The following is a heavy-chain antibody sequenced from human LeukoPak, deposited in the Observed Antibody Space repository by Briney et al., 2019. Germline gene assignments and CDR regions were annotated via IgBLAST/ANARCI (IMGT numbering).Heavy chain of an antibody. CDR1: GFTFNSYA. CDR2: ISYDGSNK. CDR3: ARGYDFWSGFTYYGMDV. V-gene: IGHV3-30-3*01. D-gene: IGHD3-3*01. Sequence: GRSLRLSCAASGFTFNSYAMHWVRQAPGKGLEWVAVISYDGSNKYYADSVKGRFTISRDNSKNTLYLQMNSLRAEDTAVYHCARGYDFWSGFTYYGMDVWGQGTTVTVSS. J-gene: IGHJ6*02.